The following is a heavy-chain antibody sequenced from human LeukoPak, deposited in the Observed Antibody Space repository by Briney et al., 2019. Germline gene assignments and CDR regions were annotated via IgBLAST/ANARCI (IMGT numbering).Heavy chain of an antibody. D-gene: IGHD5-18*01. J-gene: IGHJ6*02. CDR2: IYSGGST. Sequence: GGSLRLSCAASGFTVSSNYMSWVRQAPGKGLEWVSVIYSGGSTYYADSVKGRFTISRDNSKNTLYLQMNSLRAEDTAVYYCASTDTAILQVYYYGMDVWGQGTTVTVSS. CDR1: GFTVSSNY. V-gene: IGHV3-66*01. CDR3: ASTDTAILQVYYYGMDV.